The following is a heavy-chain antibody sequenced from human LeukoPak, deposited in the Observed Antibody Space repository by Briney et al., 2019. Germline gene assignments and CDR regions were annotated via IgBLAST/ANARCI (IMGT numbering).Heavy chain of an antibody. CDR2: ISAYNGNT. Sequence: RASVKVSCKASGYTFTIYGISWVRQAPGQGLEWMGWISAYNGNTNYAQKLQGRVTMTIDTSTSTAYMELRSLRSDDTAVYYCASDSSGYCEGSRLDYWGQGTLVTVSS. V-gene: IGHV1-18*01. CDR3: ASDSSGYCEGSRLDY. D-gene: IGHD3-22*01. J-gene: IGHJ4*02. CDR1: GYTFTIYG.